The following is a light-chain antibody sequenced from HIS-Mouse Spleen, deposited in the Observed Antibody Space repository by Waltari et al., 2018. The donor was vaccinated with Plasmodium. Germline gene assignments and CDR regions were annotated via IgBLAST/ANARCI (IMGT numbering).Light chain of an antibody. CDR2: EVS. Sequence: QSALTQPPSASGSPGQSVTISCTGTSSDVGGYNYVSWYQQHPGKAPKRMIYEVSKRPSGVPDLVSGSKAGNTASLTVSGLQAEDEADYYCSSYAGSNNVVFGGGTKLTVL. V-gene: IGLV2-8*01. CDR1: SSDVGGYNY. CDR3: SSYAGSNNVV. J-gene: IGLJ2*01.